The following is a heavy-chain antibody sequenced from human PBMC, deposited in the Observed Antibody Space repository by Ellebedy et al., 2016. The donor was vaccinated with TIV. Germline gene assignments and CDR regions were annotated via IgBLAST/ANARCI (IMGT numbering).Heavy chain of an antibody. Sequence: AASVKVSCKASGYTFTSYGISWVRQAPGQGLEWMGWISAYNGNTNYAQKLQGRVTMTRNTSISTAYMELSSLRSEDTAVYYCARGFDGSGSYYYYGMDVWGQGTRVTVSS. CDR3: ARGFDGSGSYYYYGMDV. V-gene: IGHV1-18*01. CDR1: GYTFTSYG. J-gene: IGHJ6*02. D-gene: IGHD3-10*01. CDR2: ISAYNGNT.